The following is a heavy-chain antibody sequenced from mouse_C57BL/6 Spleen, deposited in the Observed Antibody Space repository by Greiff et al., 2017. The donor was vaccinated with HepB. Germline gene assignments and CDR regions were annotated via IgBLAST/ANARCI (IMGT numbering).Heavy chain of an antibody. J-gene: IGHJ2*01. D-gene: IGHD2-3*01. CDR3: ARSGGDGYPF. CDR2: IDPSDSYT. CDR1: GYTFTSYW. Sequence: QVQLQQPGAELVRPGTSVKLSCKASGYTFTSYWMHWVKQRPGQGLEWIGVIDPSDSYTNYNQKFKGKATLTVDTSSSTAYMQLSSLTSEDSAVYYCARSGGDGYPFWGQGTTLTVSS. V-gene: IGHV1-59*01.